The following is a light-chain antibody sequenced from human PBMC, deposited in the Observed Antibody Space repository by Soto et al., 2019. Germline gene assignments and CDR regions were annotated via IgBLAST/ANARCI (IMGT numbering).Light chain of an antibody. CDR3: SSYTSSSTLEV. CDR1: SSDVGGYNY. CDR2: YVS. Sequence: QSVLTQPASVSGSPGQSITISCTGTSSDVGGYNYVSWYQQYPGKAPKVMIYYVSNRPSGVSNRFSGSKSGNTASLTISGLQAEDEADYYCSSYTSSSTLEVFGTGTKVTVL. J-gene: IGLJ1*01. V-gene: IGLV2-14*01.